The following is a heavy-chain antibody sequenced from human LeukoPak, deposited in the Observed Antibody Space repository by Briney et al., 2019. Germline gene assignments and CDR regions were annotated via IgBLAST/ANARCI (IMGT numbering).Heavy chain of an antibody. CDR3: VRDGGNYWFDP. CDR1: GFTFSTYW. J-gene: IGHJ5*02. CDR2: ISSDGTNT. Sequence: PGKSLRLSCAASGFTFSTYWVHWVRQAPGKGLVWVSRISSDGTNTGYADSVKGRFTISRNNAKNTVYLQMNSLRAEDTAVYYCVRDGGNYWFDPWGQGTLVTVSS. D-gene: IGHD4-23*01. V-gene: IGHV3-74*01.